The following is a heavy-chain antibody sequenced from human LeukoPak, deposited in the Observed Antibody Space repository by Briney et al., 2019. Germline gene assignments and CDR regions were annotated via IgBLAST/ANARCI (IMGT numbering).Heavy chain of an antibody. CDR1: GGTFSSYA. CDR3: ARDGIAAAGTLRYYYYMDV. Sequence: SVKVSCKASGGTFSSYAISWVRQAPGQGLEWMGGIIPIFGTANYAQKFQGRVTITTDESTSTAYMELSSLRSEDTAVYYCARDGIAAAGTLRYYYYMDVWGKGTTVTVSS. J-gene: IGHJ6*03. V-gene: IGHV1-69*05. D-gene: IGHD6-13*01. CDR2: IIPIFGTA.